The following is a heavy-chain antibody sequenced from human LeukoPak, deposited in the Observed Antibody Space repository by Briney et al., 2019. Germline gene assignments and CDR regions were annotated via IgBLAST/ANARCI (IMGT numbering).Heavy chain of an antibody. J-gene: IGHJ4*02. CDR1: GGSISSGGYY. V-gene: IGHV4-31*03. D-gene: IGHD6-6*01. CDR3: ASRSIAARKVDY. Sequence: SQTLSLTCTVSGGSISSGGYYWSWIRQHPGKGLEWIGYIYYSGSTYYNPSLKSRVTISVDTSKHQFSLTVSSVTAADTAVYYCASRSIAARKVDYWGQGTLVSVSS. CDR2: IYYSGST.